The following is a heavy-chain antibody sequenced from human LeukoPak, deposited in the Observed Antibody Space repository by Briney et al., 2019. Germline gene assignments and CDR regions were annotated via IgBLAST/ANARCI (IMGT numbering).Heavy chain of an antibody. J-gene: IGHJ5*02. CDR3: AKDIGIAPSTADFDP. CDR2: ISSSGSTI. D-gene: IGHD6-13*01. V-gene: IGHV3-11*04. CDR1: GFTFSDYY. Sequence: GGSLRLSCAASGFTFSDYYMSWIRQAPGKGLEWVSYISSSGSTIYYADSVKGRFTISRDNAKNSLYLQMNSLRAEDTAVYYCAKDIGIAPSTADFDPWGQGTLVTVSS.